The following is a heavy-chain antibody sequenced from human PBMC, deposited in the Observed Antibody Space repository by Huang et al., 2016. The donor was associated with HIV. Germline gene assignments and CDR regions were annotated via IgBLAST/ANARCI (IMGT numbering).Heavy chain of an antibody. V-gene: IGHV3-30-3*01. Sequence: QVQLVESGGGVVQPGRSLRLSCAASGFPFNNHAMHWVRPAPGKWRDWVAVISNDGSNNYYADSVKGRFTISRDSSKSTLFLHMTSLRTEDTAVYYCARAKDTWDAYDIWGQGTMVIVSS. D-gene: IGHD5-18*01. CDR1: GFPFNNHA. CDR2: ISNDGSNN. J-gene: IGHJ3*02. CDR3: ARAKDTWDAYDI.